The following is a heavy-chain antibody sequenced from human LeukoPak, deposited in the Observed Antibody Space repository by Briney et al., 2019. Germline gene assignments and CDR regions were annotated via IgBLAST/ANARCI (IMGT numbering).Heavy chain of an antibody. J-gene: IGHJ6*03. CDR3: ARAPRGYYYYMDV. D-gene: IGHD3-10*01. CDR1: GYAFTNYG. Sequence: ASVKVSCKASGYAFTNYGIRWVREAPGQGLEWMVWISAYNGNTNYAQKLQGRVTMTTDISTSTAYMELRSLRSDDTAVYYCARAPRGYYYYMDVWGKGTTVTVSS. CDR2: ISAYNGNT. V-gene: IGHV1-18*01.